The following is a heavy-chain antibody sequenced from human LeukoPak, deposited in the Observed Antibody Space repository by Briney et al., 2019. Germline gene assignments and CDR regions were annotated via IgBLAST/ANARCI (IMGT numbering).Heavy chain of an antibody. CDR1: GFTFSSYA. CDR3: AKDRGGCIAVAGCDFDY. CDR2: TSGSGGST. J-gene: IGHJ4*02. V-gene: IGHV3-23*01. D-gene: IGHD6-19*01. Sequence: PGGSLRLSCAASGFTFSSYAMSWVRQAPGKGLEWVSATSGSGGSTYYADSVKGRFTISRDNSKNTLYLQMNSLRAEDTAAYYCAKDRGGCIAVAGCDFDYWGQGTLVTVSS.